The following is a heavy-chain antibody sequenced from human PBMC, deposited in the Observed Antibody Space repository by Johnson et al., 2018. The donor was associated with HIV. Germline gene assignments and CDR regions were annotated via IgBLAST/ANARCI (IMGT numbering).Heavy chain of an antibody. D-gene: IGHD6-19*01. V-gene: IGHV3-30*02. CDR3: AEELPSGWDGGYAFDI. Sequence: QVQLVESGGGVVQPGRSLRLSCAASGFTFSSYGMHWVRQAPGKGLEWVAFIRYDGSNKYYADSVKGRFTISRDNSKNTLYLQMNSLRPEDPAVYYCAEELPSGWDGGYAFDIWGQGTMVIVSS. CDR2: IRYDGSNK. J-gene: IGHJ3*02. CDR1: GFTFSSYG.